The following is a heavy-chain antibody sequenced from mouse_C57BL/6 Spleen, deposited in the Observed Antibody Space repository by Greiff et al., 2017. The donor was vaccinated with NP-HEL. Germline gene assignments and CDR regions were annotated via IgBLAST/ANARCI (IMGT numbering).Heavy chain of an antibody. D-gene: IGHD3-2*02. CDR3: ARGEAQVDFDY. Sequence: QVQLKESGAELVKPGASVKISCKASGYAFSSYWMNWVKQRPGKGLEWIGQIYPGDGDTNYNGKFKGKATLTADKSSSTAYMQLSSLTSEDSAVYFCARGEAQVDFDYWGQGTTLTVSS. V-gene: IGHV1-80*01. J-gene: IGHJ2*01. CDR1: GYAFSSYW. CDR2: IYPGDGDT.